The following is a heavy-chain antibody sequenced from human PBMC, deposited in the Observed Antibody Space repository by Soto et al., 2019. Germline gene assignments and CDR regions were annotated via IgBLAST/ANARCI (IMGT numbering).Heavy chain of an antibody. CDR1: GGTFNSYA. D-gene: IGHD1-7*01. CDR3: ARAQFRNWNSLRLYYYHHGMDV. CDR2: IIPSFGTA. V-gene: IGHV1-69*13. J-gene: IGHJ6*02. Sequence: GASVKVSCKASGGTFNSYAISWVRQAPGEGLEWMGGIIPSFGTANYAQKLQGRVTITADESTSTAYMELSSLRSDDTAVYYCARAQFRNWNSLRLYYYHHGMDVWGQGTTVTVSS.